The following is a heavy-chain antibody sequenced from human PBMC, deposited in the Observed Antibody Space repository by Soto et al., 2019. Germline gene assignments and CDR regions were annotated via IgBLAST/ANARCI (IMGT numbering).Heavy chain of an antibody. CDR1: GYTFTHYG. CDR2: INAYNGNT. CDR3: ARAIAGGYGHTTLDY. Sequence: QVQLVQSGAEVKKPGASVKVSCKASGYTFTHYGISWVRQAPGQGLEWMAWINAYNGNTDYAHKVQGRVTVTTDTSTTTAYMELRRLTSDDTAVYYCARAIAGGYGHTTLDYWGQGTLVTVSS. D-gene: IGHD5-18*01. V-gene: IGHV1-18*01. J-gene: IGHJ4*02.